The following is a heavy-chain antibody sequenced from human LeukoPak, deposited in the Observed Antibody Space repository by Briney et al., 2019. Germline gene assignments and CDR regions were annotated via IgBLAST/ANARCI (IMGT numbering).Heavy chain of an antibody. D-gene: IGHD4-11*01. CDR3: ANTRGYYSNLGLDY. CDR1: GFTFSSYW. CDR2: IKQDGSEK. Sequence: PGGSLRLSCAASGFTFSSYWMSWVRQAPGRGLEWVANIKQDGSEKYYVDSVKGRFTISRDNAKNSLYLQMNSLRAEDTAVYYCANTRGYYSNLGLDYWGQGTLVTVSS. J-gene: IGHJ4*02. V-gene: IGHV3-7*01.